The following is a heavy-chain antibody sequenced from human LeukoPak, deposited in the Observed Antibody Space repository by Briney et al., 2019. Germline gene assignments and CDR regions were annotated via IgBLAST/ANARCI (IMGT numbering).Heavy chain of an antibody. J-gene: IGHJ6*02. CDR1: GGSVTTNNFY. Sequence: PSETLSLTCSVSGGSVTTNNFYWGWIRQPPGKGLEWIGSIYYSGSTYYNPSLKSRVTISVDTSKNQFSLKLSSVTAADTAIYYCARRAGESHYYYYYGMDVWGQGTTVTVS. V-gene: IGHV4-39*01. CDR3: ARRAGESHYYYYYGMDV. CDR2: IYYSGST.